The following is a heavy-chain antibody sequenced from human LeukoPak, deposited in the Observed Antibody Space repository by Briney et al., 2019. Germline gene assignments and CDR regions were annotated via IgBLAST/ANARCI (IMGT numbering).Heavy chain of an antibody. V-gene: IGHV3-20*04. CDR2: INWNGGST. Sequence: GGSLRLSCVVSGFTFSSYWMNWVRQAPGKGLEWVSGINWNGGSTGYADSVKGRFTISRDNAKNSLYLQMNSLRAEDTALYYCARVWLARSNPLDYWGQGTLVTVSS. D-gene: IGHD3-10*01. J-gene: IGHJ4*02. CDR3: ARVWLARSNPLDY. CDR1: GFTFSSYW.